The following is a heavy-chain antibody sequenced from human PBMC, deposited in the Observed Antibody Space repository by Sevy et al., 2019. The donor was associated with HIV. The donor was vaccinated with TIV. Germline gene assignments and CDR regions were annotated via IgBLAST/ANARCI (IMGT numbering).Heavy chain of an antibody. CDR1: GFTFSSYA. CDR3: AGIFGDLFDY. V-gene: IGHV3-23*01. Sequence: GGSLRLSCAASGFTFSSYAMSWVRQAPGKGLEWVSDISGSGGSTYYGDSVKGRFTISRDNSKNTLYLQMNSLRAEDTAVYYCAGIFGDLFDYWGQGTLVTVSS. D-gene: IGHD3-3*01. J-gene: IGHJ4*02. CDR2: ISGSGGST.